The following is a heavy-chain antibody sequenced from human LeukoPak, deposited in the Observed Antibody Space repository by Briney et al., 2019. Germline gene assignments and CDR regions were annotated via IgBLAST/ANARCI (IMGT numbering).Heavy chain of an antibody. CDR1: GGSISSYY. CDR3: ARDTRGYSYGYGNGFDY. D-gene: IGHD5-18*01. J-gene: IGHJ4*02. CDR2: IYYSGST. Sequence: SETLSLTCTVSGGSISSYYWSWIRQPPGKGLEWIGYIYYSGSTNYNPSLKSRVTISVDTSKNQFSLKLSSVTAADTAVYYCARDTRGYSYGYGNGFDYWGQGTLVTVSS. V-gene: IGHV4-59*12.